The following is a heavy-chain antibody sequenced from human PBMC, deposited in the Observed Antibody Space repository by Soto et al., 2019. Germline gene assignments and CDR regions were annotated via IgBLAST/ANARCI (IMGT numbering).Heavy chain of an antibody. CDR1: GGSISSGGYS. Sequence: SETLSLTCAVSGGSISSGGYSWSWIRQPPGKGLEWIGYIYHSGSTYYNPSLKSRVTISVDRSKNQFSLKLSSVTAADTAVYYCARGGYDFWSGYYESWFDPWGRGTLVTVSS. CDR3: ARGGYDFWSGYYESWFDP. V-gene: IGHV4-30-2*01. D-gene: IGHD3-3*01. J-gene: IGHJ5*02. CDR2: IYHSGST.